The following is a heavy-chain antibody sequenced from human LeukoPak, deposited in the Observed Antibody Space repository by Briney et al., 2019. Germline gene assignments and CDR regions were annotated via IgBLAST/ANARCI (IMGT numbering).Heavy chain of an antibody. Sequence: GGSLRLSCAASGFTFSSYGMSWVRQAPGKGLEWVSAISGNGGSTFHADSVKGRFTISRDNSKNTLYLQVNSLRAEDTAVYYCAKDRSYYLWNDFYYMDVWGNGTTVTVSS. J-gene: IGHJ6*03. D-gene: IGHD1-26*01. CDR1: GFTFSSYG. V-gene: IGHV3-23*01. CDR3: AKDRSYYLWNDFYYMDV. CDR2: ISGNGGST.